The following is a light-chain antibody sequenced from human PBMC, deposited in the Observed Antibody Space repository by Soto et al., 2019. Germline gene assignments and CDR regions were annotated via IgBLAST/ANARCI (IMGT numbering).Light chain of an antibody. CDR2: EVL. Sequence: QSVLTQPPSASGSPGQSVTISCTGTSSDVGGYEYVSWYQQHPGKAPKLIIYEVLKRPSGVPDRFSVSKSANTASLTVSGLHAEDEADYYYISFAGSHYVFGTGTKVTVL. CDR1: SSDVGGYEY. V-gene: IGLV2-8*01. J-gene: IGLJ1*01. CDR3: ISFAGSHYV.